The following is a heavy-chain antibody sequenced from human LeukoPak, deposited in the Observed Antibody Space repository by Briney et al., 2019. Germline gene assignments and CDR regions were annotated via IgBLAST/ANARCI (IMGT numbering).Heavy chain of an antibody. CDR2: ISSSSSTI. V-gene: IGHV3-48*04. J-gene: IGHJ4*02. D-gene: IGHD4-17*01. CDR3: ASLRVDY. CDR1: GFTFSSYS. Sequence: GGSLRLSCAASGFTFSSYSMNWVRQAPGKGLEWVSYISSSSSTIYYADSVKGRFTISRDNAKNSLCLQMNSLRAEDTAVYYCASLRVDYWGQGTLVTVSS.